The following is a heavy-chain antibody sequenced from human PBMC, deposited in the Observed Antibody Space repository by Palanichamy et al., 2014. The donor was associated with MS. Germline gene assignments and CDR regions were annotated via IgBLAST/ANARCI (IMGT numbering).Heavy chain of an antibody. CDR2: INAGNGNT. CDR1: GYTFTSYA. J-gene: IGHJ4*02. CDR3: ASGRGSYRPLDY. V-gene: IGHV1-3*01. D-gene: IGHD3-16*02. Sequence: QVQLVQSGAEVKKPGASVKVSCKASGYTFTSYAMHWVRQAPGQRLEWMGWINAGNGNTKYSQKFQGRVTITRDTSASTAYMGLSSLRSEDTAVYYCASGRGSYRPLDYWGQGTLVTVSS.